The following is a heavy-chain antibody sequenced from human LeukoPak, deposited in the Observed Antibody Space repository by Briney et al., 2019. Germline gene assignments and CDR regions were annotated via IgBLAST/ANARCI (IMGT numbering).Heavy chain of an antibody. V-gene: IGHV4-39*07. D-gene: IGHD6-13*01. CDR3: ARRRLIPPAAGTIRRAMSYWFDP. CDR1: GGSISSSSYY. Sequence: SETLSLTCTVSGGSISSSSYYWGWIRQPPGKGLEWIGSIYYSGSTYYNPSLKSRVTISVDTSKNQFSLKLSSVTAADTAVYYCARRRLIPPAAGTIRRAMSYWFDPWGQGTLVTVSS. CDR2: IYYSGST. J-gene: IGHJ5*02.